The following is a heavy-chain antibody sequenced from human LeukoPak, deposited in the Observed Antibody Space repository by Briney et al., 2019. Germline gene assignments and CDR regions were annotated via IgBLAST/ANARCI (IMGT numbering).Heavy chain of an antibody. J-gene: IGHJ4*02. Sequence: SETLSLTCTVSGGSISSGAYYWSWIRQPAGKGLEWIGRMYSSGSTNYNPSLKSRVTMSVDTSKNQFSLKLSSVTAADTAVYYCARDYNSLDYWGQGTLVTVSS. D-gene: IGHD3-10*01. V-gene: IGHV4-61*02. CDR2: MYSSGST. CDR3: ARDYNSLDY. CDR1: GGSISSGAYY.